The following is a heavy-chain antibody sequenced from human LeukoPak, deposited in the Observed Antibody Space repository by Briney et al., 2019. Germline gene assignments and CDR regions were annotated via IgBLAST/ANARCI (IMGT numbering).Heavy chain of an antibody. D-gene: IGHD6-13*01. CDR3: ASIPGIAALMNWFDP. J-gene: IGHJ5*02. Sequence: GGSLRLSCAASGFTFDDYAMHWVRQAPGKGLEWVSGISWNSGSIGYADSVKGRFTISRDNAKNSLYLQMNSLRAEDTAVYFCASIPGIAALMNWFDPWGQGTLVTVSS. V-gene: IGHV3-9*01. CDR1: GFTFDDYA. CDR2: ISWNSGSI.